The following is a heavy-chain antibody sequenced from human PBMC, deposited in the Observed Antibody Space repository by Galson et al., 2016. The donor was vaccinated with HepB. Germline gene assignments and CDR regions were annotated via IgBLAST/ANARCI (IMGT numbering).Heavy chain of an antibody. CDR3: AKDQTESDFWSSYYSYFDY. CDR2: IDNNGDNI. V-gene: IGHV3-64D*06. J-gene: IGHJ4*02. Sequence: SLRLSCAASGFAFSSYAMRWVRQAPGKGLECVSAIDNNGDNIFYADSVMGRFTISRDSSKYTLYLQMSSLRPEDTAVYYCAKDQTESDFWSSYYSYFDYWGQGTLVTVSS. CDR1: GFAFSSYA. D-gene: IGHD3-3*01.